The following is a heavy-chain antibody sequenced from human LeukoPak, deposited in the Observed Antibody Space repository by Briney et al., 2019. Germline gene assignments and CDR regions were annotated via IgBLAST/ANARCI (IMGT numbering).Heavy chain of an antibody. CDR3: AVAKAITMVRGAPRHFDN. CDR2: INSDGSGT. V-gene: IGHV3-74*01. CDR1: GFTFSSYW. D-gene: IGHD3-10*01. J-gene: IGHJ4*02. Sequence: GGSLRLSCAASGFTFSSYWMHWVRQAPGKGPVWVSRINSDGSGTSYADSVKGRFTISRDNAKNTLYLQMNSLRAEDTAVYYCAVAKAITMVRGAPRHFDNWGQGTLVTVSS.